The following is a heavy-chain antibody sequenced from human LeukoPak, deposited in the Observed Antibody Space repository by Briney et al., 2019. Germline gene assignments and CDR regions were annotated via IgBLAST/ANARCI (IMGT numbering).Heavy chain of an antibody. CDR1: GFTFSSYS. CDR3: AKDSSRFADYYDSSGLGGYYFDY. CDR2: ISSSSSYI. Sequence: GGSLRLSCAASGFTFSSYSMNWVRQAPGKGLEWVSSISSSSSYIYYADSVKGRFTISRDNAKNSLYLQMNSLRAEDTAVYYCAKDSSRFADYYDSSGLGGYYFDYWGQGTLVTVSS. D-gene: IGHD3-22*01. V-gene: IGHV3-21*01. J-gene: IGHJ4*02.